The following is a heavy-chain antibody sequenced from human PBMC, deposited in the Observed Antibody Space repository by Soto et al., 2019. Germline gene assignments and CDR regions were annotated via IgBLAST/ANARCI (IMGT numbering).Heavy chain of an antibody. J-gene: IGHJ4*02. V-gene: IGHV4-34*01. CDR3: ARTYSSSWSPFDY. CDR1: GGSFSGYY. CDR2: INQSGST. D-gene: IGHD6-13*01. Sequence: SETLSLTCAVYGGSFSGYYWSWIRQPPGKGLEWIGEINQSGSTNYSPSLKSRVTISVDTSKNQFSLKLSSVTAADTAVYYCARTYSSSWSPFDYWGQGTLVTVSS.